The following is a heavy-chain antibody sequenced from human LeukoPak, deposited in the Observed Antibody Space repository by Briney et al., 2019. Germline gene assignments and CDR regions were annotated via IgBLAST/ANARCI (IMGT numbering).Heavy chain of an antibody. CDR2: TNTHGTSA. CDR3: LAGYYYYMDV. D-gene: IGHD6-13*01. Sequence: GGSLRLSCAASGFTFNNYWVHWVRQAPGEGLVWVARTNTHGTSANYADSVKGRFIISRDNANNTLYLQMNGLRDEDTGVYYALAGYYYYMDVWGKGTTVTVSS. J-gene: IGHJ6*03. CDR1: GFTFNNYW. V-gene: IGHV3-74*01.